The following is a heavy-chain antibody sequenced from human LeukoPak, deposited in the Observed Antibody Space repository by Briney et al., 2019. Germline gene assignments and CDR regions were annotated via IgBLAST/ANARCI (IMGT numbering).Heavy chain of an antibody. CDR1: GFIFSSYA. CDR3: AKMTVAERASDFDY. V-gene: IGHV3-23*01. CDR2: ISGSGGST. J-gene: IGHJ4*02. Sequence: PGGSLRLSCAASGFIFSSYAMSWVRQAPGKGLEWVSAISGSGGSTYYADSVKGRFTISRDNSKNTLYLQMNSLRAEDTAVYYCAKMTVAERASDFDYWGQGTLVTVSS. D-gene: IGHD6-19*01.